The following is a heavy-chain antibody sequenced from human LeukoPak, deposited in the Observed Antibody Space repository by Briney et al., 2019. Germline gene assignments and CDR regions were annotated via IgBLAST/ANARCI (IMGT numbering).Heavy chain of an antibody. CDR2: IYSGGRT. CDR3: ASPYSSGWYSFDY. J-gene: IGHJ4*01. Sequence: GGPLWLPCAASGFTVSSNHMSWARQAPGKGLEWVSIIYSGGRTYYADSVKGRFTISRDNSKNTLYLQMNSLRAEDTAVYYCASPYSSGWYSFDYWGEG. V-gene: IGHV3-66*01. CDR1: GFTVSSNH. D-gene: IGHD6-19*01.